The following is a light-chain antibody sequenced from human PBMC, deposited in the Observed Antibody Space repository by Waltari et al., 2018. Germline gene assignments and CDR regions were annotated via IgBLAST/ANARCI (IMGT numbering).Light chain of an antibody. CDR3: SSYTTSSAPGV. J-gene: IGLJ1*01. V-gene: IGLV2-14*01. Sequence: QSALTQPASVSGSPGQSNTISCSGTDNDVGAYDFFSWYQQHPGKAPHLITYEVSNRPSGISNRFSASKSGNTASLTISGLQAEDEADYYCSSYTTSSAPGVFGTGTRVTVL. CDR1: DNDVGAYDF. CDR2: EVS.